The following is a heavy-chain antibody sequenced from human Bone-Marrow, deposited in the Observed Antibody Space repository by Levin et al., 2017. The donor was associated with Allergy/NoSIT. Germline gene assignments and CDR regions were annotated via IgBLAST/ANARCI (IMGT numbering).Heavy chain of an antibody. V-gene: IGHV3-30-3*01. D-gene: IGHD6-6*01. CDR2: MSFDETNK. CDR3: ARAPKYSSSFYFDN. Sequence: GESLKISCAASGFTFSSYAMHWVRQAPGKGLEWVALMSFDETNKDYADSVKGRFTISRDNSKNTVYLQMNSLRAEDTALYYCARAPKYSSSFYFDNWGKGTLVSVSS. CDR1: GFTFSSYA. J-gene: IGHJ4*02.